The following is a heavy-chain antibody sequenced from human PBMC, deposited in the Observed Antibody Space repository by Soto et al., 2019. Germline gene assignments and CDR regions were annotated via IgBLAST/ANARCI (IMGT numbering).Heavy chain of an antibody. CDR2: INHSGST. D-gene: IGHD3-10*01. Sequence: SKTVSLTCAVYGGSFSGYYWSWIRQPPGKGLEWIGEINHSGSTNYNPSLKSRVTISVDTSKNQFSLKLSSVTAADTAVYYCARGGAYYGSGSYYSGRNYYYYYGMDVRGQGTTVTVSS. J-gene: IGHJ6*02. CDR3: ARGGAYYGSGSYYSGRNYYYYYGMDV. CDR1: GGSFSGYY. V-gene: IGHV4-34*01.